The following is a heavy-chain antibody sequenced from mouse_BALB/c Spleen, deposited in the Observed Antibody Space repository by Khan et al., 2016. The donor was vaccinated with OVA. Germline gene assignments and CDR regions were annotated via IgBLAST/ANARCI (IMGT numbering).Heavy chain of an antibody. CDR3: AREGLRGVAMDY. CDR2: IFPGDGST. CDR1: GCTFTSYD. D-gene: IGHD2-4*01. V-gene: IGHV1S33*01. Sequence: LKQSGPELVKPGALVKISCKASGCTFTSYDINWVRQRPGQGLEWIGWIFPGDGSTEYNEKFKGKATLTADQSSSTAYMQLSSLTSETSAAYVYAREGLRGVAMDYWGQGTSVTVSS. J-gene: IGHJ4*01.